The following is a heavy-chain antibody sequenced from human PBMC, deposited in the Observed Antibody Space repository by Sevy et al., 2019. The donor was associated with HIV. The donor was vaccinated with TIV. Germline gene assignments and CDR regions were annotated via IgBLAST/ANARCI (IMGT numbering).Heavy chain of an antibody. Sequence: SETLSLTCTVSGGSITSLYWNWIRQPPGKGLEWIANIYYNGHINYNPSIKSRLTLSLDTSKNQFSLRLSYVTAADTAMYYCAGENAWGRGYSWGQGTLVTVSS. V-gene: IGHV4-59*08. CDR1: GGSITSLY. J-gene: IGHJ4*02. CDR3: AGENAWGRGYS. D-gene: IGHD1-26*01. CDR2: IYYNGHI.